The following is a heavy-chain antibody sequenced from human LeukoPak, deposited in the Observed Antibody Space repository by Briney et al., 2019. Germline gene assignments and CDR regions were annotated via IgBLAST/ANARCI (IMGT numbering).Heavy chain of an antibody. D-gene: IGHD3-22*01. CDR3: ARDGADSSGYWDAFDI. CDR2: VSSTSSYI. V-gene: IGHV3-21*01. J-gene: IGHJ3*02. CDR1: GFIFSSYA. Sequence: GGSLRLSCAASGFIFSSYAMHWVRQAPGKGLAWVSSVSSTSSYIYYADSLKGRFTISRDNAKNSLYLQMNSLRAEDTAVYYCARDGADSSGYWDAFDIWGQGTMVTVSS.